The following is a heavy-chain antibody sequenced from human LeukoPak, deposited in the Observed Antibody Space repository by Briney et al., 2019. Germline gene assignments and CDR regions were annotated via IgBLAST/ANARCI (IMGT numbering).Heavy chain of an antibody. Sequence: GGPLTLFCRAWGFLFNSYGMQWLRHARGKAVEGGAFIRYCGSNIHYGDPEKARFTISRDNSENTLYAQMQSLRGEDRAVYYCAKAVETTEDFDYWGQGTLVTGSS. D-gene: IGHD4-11*01. CDR3: AKAVETTEDFDY. CDR2: IRYCGSNI. CDR1: GFLFNSYG. V-gene: IGHV3-30*02. J-gene: IGHJ4*02.